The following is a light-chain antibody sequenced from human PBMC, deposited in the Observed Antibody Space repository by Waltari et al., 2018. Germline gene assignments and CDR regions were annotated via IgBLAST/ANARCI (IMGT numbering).Light chain of an antibody. J-gene: IGLJ3*02. CDR1: ILGNKY. CDR3: QALGTGAWV. Sequence: SYELTQPPSVSVSPGQTASITCSGDILGNKYASWYQQKPGQSPRLVIYQDTKRPSEIPEGCSGSKSANAATLTITGTQAVDEADYYCQALGTGAWVFGGGTKLTVL. V-gene: IGLV3-1*01. CDR2: QDT.